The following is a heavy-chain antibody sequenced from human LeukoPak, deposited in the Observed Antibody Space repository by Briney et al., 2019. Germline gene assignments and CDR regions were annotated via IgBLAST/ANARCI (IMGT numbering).Heavy chain of an antibody. CDR2: IYHTGST. J-gene: IGHJ5*02. CDR3: ARAHLLVRGATLNWFDP. CDR1: GGSVSDYY. V-gene: IGHV4-59*02. D-gene: IGHD3-10*01. Sequence: SETLSLTCTISGGSVSDYYWSWIRQSPGKGLEWIGYIYHTGSTSYSPSLKSRVTISADTSQNQFSLKLSSVTAADTAVYYCARAHLLVRGATLNWFDPWGQGTLVTVSS.